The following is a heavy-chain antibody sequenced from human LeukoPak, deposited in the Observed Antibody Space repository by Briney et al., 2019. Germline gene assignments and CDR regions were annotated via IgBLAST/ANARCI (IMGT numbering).Heavy chain of an antibody. D-gene: IGHD1-26*01. V-gene: IGHV4-34*01. Sequence: PSETLSLTCAVYSGSFSGYYWSWIRQPPGKGLEWIGEINHSGSTNYNPSLKSRVTISVDTSKNQFSLKLSSVTAADTAVYYCARGGGGGSYYDYWGQGTLVTVSS. CDR1: SGSFSGYY. CDR3: ARGGGGGSYYDY. CDR2: INHSGST. J-gene: IGHJ4*02.